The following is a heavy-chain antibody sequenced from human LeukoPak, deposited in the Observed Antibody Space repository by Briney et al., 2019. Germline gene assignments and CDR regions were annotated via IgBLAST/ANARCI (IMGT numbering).Heavy chain of an antibody. V-gene: IGHV4-34*01. CDR1: GGSFSGYY. Sequence: SETLSLTCAVYGGSFSGYYWSWIRQPPGKGLEWIGEINHSGSTNYNPPLKSRVTISVDTSKNQFSLKLSSVTAADTAVYYCARGSKGSSARGYYYYMDVWGKGTTVTVSS. CDR3: ARGSKGSSARGYYYYMDV. D-gene: IGHD6-6*01. CDR2: INHSGST. J-gene: IGHJ6*03.